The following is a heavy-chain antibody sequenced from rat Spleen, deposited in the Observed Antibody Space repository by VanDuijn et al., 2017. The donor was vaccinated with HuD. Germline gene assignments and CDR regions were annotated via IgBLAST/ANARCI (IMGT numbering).Heavy chain of an antibody. D-gene: IGHD1-12*03. J-gene: IGHJ2*01. V-gene: IGHV5-19*01. CDR1: GFTCSNYG. CDR3: TTGYYDGYYLVFDY. Sequence: EVQLVESGGGLVQPGRSLKLSCAASGFTCSNYGMHWIRQAPTKGLEWVASISTGGGNTYYRDSVNGRFTISRDNAKSSIYLQMDSLRSEDTATYYCTTGYYDGYYLVFDYWGRGVMVTVSS. CDR2: ISTGGGNT.